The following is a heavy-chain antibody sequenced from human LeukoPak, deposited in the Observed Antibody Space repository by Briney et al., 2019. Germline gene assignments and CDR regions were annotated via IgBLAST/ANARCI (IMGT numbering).Heavy chain of an antibody. D-gene: IGHD6-13*01. Sequence: SETLSLTRTVSGGSISSYYWSWIRQPAGKGLEWIGRIYTSGSTNYNPSLKSRVTMSVDTSKNQFSLKLSSVTAADTAVYYCARDRSSSWIFDYWGQGTLVTVSS. CDR1: GGSISSYY. CDR3: ARDRSSSWIFDY. CDR2: IYTSGST. J-gene: IGHJ4*02. V-gene: IGHV4-4*07.